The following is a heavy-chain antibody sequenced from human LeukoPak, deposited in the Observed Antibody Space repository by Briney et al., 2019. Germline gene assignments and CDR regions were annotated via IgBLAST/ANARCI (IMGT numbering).Heavy chain of an antibody. D-gene: IGHD4-11*01. Sequence: PGGSLRLSCAASGFIFSGYGMHWVRQAPGKGLEWVAVIWFDGSYKYYADSVKGRFTISRDNSKNTLYLQMNSLRADDTAVYYCARAQGALTTGDNFDFWGLGTPVTVSS. CDR3: ARAQGALTTGDNFDF. J-gene: IGHJ4*02. V-gene: IGHV3-33*01. CDR2: IWFDGSYK. CDR1: GFIFSGYG.